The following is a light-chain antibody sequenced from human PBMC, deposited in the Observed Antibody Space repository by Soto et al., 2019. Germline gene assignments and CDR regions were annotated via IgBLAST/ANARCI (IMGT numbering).Light chain of an antibody. J-gene: IGKJ4*01. V-gene: IGKV3-20*01. Sequence: IVLTQSPGTMSLSPGERATLYCRSSQRVSSSYLAWYQQKPGQAPSLLIYCASRRATGIPDRFSCSGSGTDITLTIIRLEPEDFATYYCQQLNSYPLTFGGGTKVDIK. CDR2: CAS. CDR3: QQLNSYPLT. CDR1: QRVSSSY.